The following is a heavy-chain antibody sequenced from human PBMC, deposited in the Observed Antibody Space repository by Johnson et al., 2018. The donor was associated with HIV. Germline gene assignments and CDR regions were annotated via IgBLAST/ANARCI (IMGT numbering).Heavy chain of an antibody. D-gene: IGHD6-13*01. V-gene: IGHV3-30*18. CDR1: GFTFDDYG. CDR2: ISYDGSIT. Sequence: QVQLVESGGGVVRPGGSLRLSCAASGFTFDDYGMSWVRQAPGKGLEWVALISYDGSITAYADSVKGRFTIFRDNSKNTLYLQMNSLRAEDTAVYYCAKEEGIAAAGGAVDSWGQGTMVTVYS. J-gene: IGHJ3*02. CDR3: AKEEGIAAAGGAVDS.